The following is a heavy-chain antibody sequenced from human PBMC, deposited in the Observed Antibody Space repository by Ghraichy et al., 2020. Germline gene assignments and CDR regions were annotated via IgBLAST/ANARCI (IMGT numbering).Heavy chain of an antibody. CDR3: ARQYDFWSGYDQDYGMDV. V-gene: IGHV4-39*01. J-gene: IGHJ6*02. D-gene: IGHD3-3*01. CDR2: IYYSGRT. Sequence: SETLSLTCAVSGDYISRKFYYWGWIRQPPGKGLEWIGSIYYSGRTYYNPSLKSRLTMYVDTSKNQSSLKLTSLTPADTAVYYCARQYDFWSGYDQDYGMDVWGQGTTVTVSS. CDR1: GDYISRKFYY.